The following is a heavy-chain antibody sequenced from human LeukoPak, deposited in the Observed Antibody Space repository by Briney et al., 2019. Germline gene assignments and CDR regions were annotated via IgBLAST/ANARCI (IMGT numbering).Heavy chain of an antibody. CDR3: ARDAHCSSTDCYKPLWYFDL. CDR1: GFRFSSYW. V-gene: IGHV3-7*01. CDR2: IKQDGNEK. J-gene: IGHJ2*01. Sequence: SGGSLRLSCAASGFRFSSYWMSWVRQAPGKGLEWVANIKQDGNEKYYVDSVKGRFAISRDDAKNSVFLQMSSLRVEDTAVYFCARDAHCSSTDCYKPLWYFDLWGRGTLVAVSS. D-gene: IGHD2-2*02.